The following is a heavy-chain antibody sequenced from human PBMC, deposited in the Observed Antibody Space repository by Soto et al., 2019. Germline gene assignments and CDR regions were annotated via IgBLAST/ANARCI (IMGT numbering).Heavy chain of an antibody. J-gene: IGHJ6*02. V-gene: IGHV1-18*01. D-gene: IGHD3-10*01. Sequence: QVQLVQSGAEVKKPGASVKVSCKASGYTFTSYGISWVRQAPGQGLEWMGRISAYNGNTNYAQKLQGRVTMTTDTATSTAYMELRSLRSEDTAVHYCARDSGYDLRSGSYPYCHGRDVWGQGTTVTVSS. CDR3: ARDSGYDLRSGSYPYCHGRDV. CDR2: ISAYNGNT. CDR1: GYTFTSYG.